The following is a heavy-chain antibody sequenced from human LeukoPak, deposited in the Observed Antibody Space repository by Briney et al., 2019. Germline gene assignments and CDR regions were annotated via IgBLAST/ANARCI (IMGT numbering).Heavy chain of an antibody. D-gene: IGHD4/OR15-4a*01. CDR1: GGTFRNYA. CDR2: IIPLFGRA. V-gene: IGHV1-69*13. Sequence: ASVKVSCKASGGTFRNYAISWVRQAPGQGLEWMGGIIPLFGRAEYAQSSQGRVTITADEATSTVYMELNSLRSEDTAVYYCASPKEDNDYYFDYWGQGTLVTVSS. J-gene: IGHJ4*02. CDR3: ASPKEDNDYYFDY.